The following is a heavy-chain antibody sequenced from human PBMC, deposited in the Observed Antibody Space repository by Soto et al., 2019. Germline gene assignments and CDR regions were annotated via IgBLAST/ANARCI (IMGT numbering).Heavy chain of an antibody. CDR3: VRDQQWLLPVPLNFDY. V-gene: IGHV1-18*01. D-gene: IGHD6-19*01. CDR1: GFTFSDYG. CDR2: ISAFNGET. Sequence: ASVKVSCKASGFTFSDYGFSWVRQAPGRGLEWMGWISAFNGETNYTQKSEGRVAMTTDAATTTAYMELRSLTVDDTAVYYCVRDQQWLLPVPLNFDYWGQGTVVTRLL. J-gene: IGHJ4*02.